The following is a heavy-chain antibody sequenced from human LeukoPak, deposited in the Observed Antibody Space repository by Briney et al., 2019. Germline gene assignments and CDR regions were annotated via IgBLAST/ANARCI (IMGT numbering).Heavy chain of an antibody. CDR2: INPNTGGT. CDR3: ARGLSYSGSYYFDY. D-gene: IGHD1-26*01. J-gene: IGHJ4*02. CDR1: GYIFSGYY. V-gene: IGHV1-2*02. Sequence: ASVKVSCXASGYIFSGYYIHWVRQAPGQGLEWMGWINPNTGGTNYAQKFQGRVTMTRDTSISTAYMELTRLTSDDTAVYYCARGLSYSGSYYFDYWGQGTLVPVSS.